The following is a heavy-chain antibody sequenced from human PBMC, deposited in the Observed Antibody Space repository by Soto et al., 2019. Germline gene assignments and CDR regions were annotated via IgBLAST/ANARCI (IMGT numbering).Heavy chain of an antibody. Sequence: GGSLRLSCAASGFTFSKNAMSWVRQAPGKGLEWVAVISYNGSSTFYADSVKGRFTISRDNSKNTLYLQMNSLRAEDTAVYYCARDGSSSGKEYWFDPWGQGTPVTVSS. V-gene: IGHV3-33*07. D-gene: IGHD6-6*01. CDR2: ISYNGSST. CDR1: GFTFSKNA. J-gene: IGHJ5*02. CDR3: ARDGSSSGKEYWFDP.